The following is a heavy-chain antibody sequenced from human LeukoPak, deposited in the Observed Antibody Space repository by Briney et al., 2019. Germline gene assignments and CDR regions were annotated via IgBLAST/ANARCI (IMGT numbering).Heavy chain of an antibody. CDR3: ARSPRIAAAGTEFSY. D-gene: IGHD6-13*01. CDR1: GGSISSSSYY. CDR2: IYYSGST. Sequence: PSETLSLTCTVSGGSISSSSYYWGWIRQPPGKGLEWIGSIYYSGSTYYNPSLKSRVTISVDTSKNQFSLKLSSVTAADTAVYYCARSPRIAAAGTEFSYWGQGTLVTVSS. V-gene: IGHV4-39*01. J-gene: IGHJ4*02.